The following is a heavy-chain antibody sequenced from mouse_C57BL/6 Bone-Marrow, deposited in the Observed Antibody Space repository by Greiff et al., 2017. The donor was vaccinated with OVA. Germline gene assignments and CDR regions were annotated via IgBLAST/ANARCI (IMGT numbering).Heavy chain of an antibody. CDR3: AREGRWSFVY. Sequence: QVQLQQSGAELVKPGASVKISCKASGYAFSSYWMNWVKQRPGKGLEWIGQIYPGDGDTNYNGKFKGKATLTADKSSSTASMQLSSLTSADSAVYFCAREGRWSFVYWGQGLWSLSLQ. V-gene: IGHV1-80*01. CDR2: IYPGDGDT. CDR1: GYAFSSYW. J-gene: IGHJ3*01. D-gene: IGHD2-3*01.